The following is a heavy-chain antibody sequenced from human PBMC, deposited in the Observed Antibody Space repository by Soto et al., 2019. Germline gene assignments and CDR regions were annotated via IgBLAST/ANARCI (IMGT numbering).Heavy chain of an antibody. Sequence: GGSLRLSCAASGFTVSSNYMSWGRQAPGKGLEWVSVIYSGGSTYYADSVKGRFTISRDSSKNTVYLQMNSLRAEDTAIYYCARVNGGDGYYGGRLDYWGQGIQVTVSS. J-gene: IGHJ4*02. D-gene: IGHD3-10*01. CDR3: ARVNGGDGYYGGRLDY. V-gene: IGHV3-53*01. CDR2: IYSGGST. CDR1: GFTVSSNY.